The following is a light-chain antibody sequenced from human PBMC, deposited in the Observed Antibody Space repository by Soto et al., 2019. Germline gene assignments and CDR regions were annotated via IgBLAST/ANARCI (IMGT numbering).Light chain of an antibody. J-gene: IGKJ1*01. CDR1: QSVDGN. V-gene: IGKV3-15*01. CDR3: HQYNDWAGWT. CDR2: GAS. Sequence: EILMTQSPATLSVSPGERANLSCRASQSVDGNLAWYQQKPGQAPRLLIYGASTRATGIPARFSGSGSGTEFTPTISSLQSEDFAVYYCHQYNDWAGWTFGQGTKVDIK.